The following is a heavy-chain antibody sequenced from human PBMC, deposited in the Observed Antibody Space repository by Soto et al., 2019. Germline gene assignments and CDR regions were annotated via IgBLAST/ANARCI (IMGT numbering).Heavy chain of an antibody. Sequence: ASVKVSCKASGHTFTGYYIHWVRQAPGQGLEWMGWINPNSGGTNYAQTFQGWVTMTRDTSISTAYMELSRLRSDDTAVYYCARYDSSGYYWPYYYYGMDVWGQGTTVTVSS. V-gene: IGHV1-2*04. CDR3: ARYDSSGYYWPYYYYGMDV. CDR1: GHTFTGYY. D-gene: IGHD3-22*01. J-gene: IGHJ6*02. CDR2: INPNSGGT.